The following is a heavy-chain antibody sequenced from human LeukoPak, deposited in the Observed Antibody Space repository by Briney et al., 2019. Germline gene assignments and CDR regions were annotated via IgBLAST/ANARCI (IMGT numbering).Heavy chain of an antibody. J-gene: IGHJ4*02. Sequence: PGRSLRLSCEASGFTFSSYGMHWVRQAPGKGLEWVAVIWFDGGNKYYGDSVKGRFTISRDNSKNTLYLQMNSLRAEDTAVYYCAKYSSGRGFDYWGQGTLVTVSS. D-gene: IGHD3-3*01. V-gene: IGHV3-33*06. CDR1: GFTFSSYG. CDR2: IWFDGGNK. CDR3: AKYSSGRGFDY.